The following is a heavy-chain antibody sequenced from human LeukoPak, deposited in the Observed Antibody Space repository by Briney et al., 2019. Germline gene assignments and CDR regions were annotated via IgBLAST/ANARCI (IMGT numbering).Heavy chain of an antibody. Sequence: GGSLRLSCAASGFTFSSYGMHWVRQAPGKGLEWVAVISYDGSNKYYADSVKGRFTISRDNSKNTLYLQMNSLRAEDTAVYYCAKDTRTSGWYYFDYWGQGTLVTVSS. J-gene: IGHJ4*02. CDR1: GFTFSSYG. CDR3: AKDTRTSGWYYFDY. V-gene: IGHV3-30*18. CDR2: ISYDGSNK. D-gene: IGHD6-19*01.